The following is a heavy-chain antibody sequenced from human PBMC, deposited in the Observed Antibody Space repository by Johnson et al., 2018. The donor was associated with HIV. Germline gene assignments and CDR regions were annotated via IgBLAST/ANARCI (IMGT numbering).Heavy chain of an antibody. Sequence: VQLVESGGGLVQPGGSLRLSCTASGFPVTSNFMTWVRQPPGKGLDWVSAVYSTFGTYYADSVRGRFTISTDNSKNTLYLQMNSLRAEDTAVYYCAKSVDGEPRAFDLGGPGTMVSVSS. CDR2: VYSTFGT. CDR3: AKSVDGEPRAFDL. V-gene: IGHV3-66*01. D-gene: IGHD3-10*01. CDR1: GFPVTSNF. J-gene: IGHJ3*01.